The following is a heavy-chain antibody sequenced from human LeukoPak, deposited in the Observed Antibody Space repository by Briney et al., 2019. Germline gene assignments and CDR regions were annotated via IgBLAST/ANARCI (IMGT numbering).Heavy chain of an antibody. D-gene: IGHD2/OR15-2a*01. J-gene: IGHJ6*02. CDR3: AKDQANRFRQYGMDV. CDR2: ISDSGGST. Sequence: GGSLRLSCAASGFTFSSYAMNWVRQAPGKGLEWVSSISDSGGSTYYADSVKGRFTISRDSSKNTLYLQMNSLRAEDTAIYYCAKDQANRFRQYGMDVWGQGTTVTVSS. V-gene: IGHV3-23*01. CDR1: GFTFSSYA.